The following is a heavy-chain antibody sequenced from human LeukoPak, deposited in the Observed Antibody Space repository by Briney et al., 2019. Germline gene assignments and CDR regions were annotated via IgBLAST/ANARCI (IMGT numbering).Heavy chain of an antibody. D-gene: IGHD3-3*01. V-gene: IGHV4-39*01. CDR1: GGSISSSSYY. CDR2: IYYSGST. J-gene: IGHJ4*02. CDR3: ATQPNYDFWSGYLILFDY. Sequence: SETLSLTCTVSGGSISSSSYYWGWIRQPPGKGLEWIGSIYYSGSTYYNPSLKSRVTISVDTSKNQFSLKLSSVTAADTAVYYCATQPNYDFWSGYLILFDYWGQGTLVTVSS.